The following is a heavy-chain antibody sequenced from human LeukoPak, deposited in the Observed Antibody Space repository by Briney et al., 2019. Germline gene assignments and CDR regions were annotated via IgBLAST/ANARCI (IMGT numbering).Heavy chain of an antibody. CDR3: AREDFPLDFDY. V-gene: IGHV3-21*01. CDR2: ISSSSSYI. D-gene: IGHD3-3*01. CDR1: GFTFSSYS. Sequence: GGSLRLSCAASGFTFSSYSMNWVRQAPGKGLEWVSSISSSSSYIYYADSVKGRFTISRDNAKNSLYLQMNSLRAEDTAVYYCAREDFPLDFDYWGQGTLVTVSS. J-gene: IGHJ4*02.